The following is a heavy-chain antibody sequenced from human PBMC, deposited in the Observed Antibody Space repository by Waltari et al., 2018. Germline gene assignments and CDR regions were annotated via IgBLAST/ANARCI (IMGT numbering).Heavy chain of an antibody. CDR2: IKQDGSEK. D-gene: IGHD3-9*01. CDR3: ARDLTVYYYGMDV. V-gene: IGHV3-7*01. J-gene: IGHJ6*02. Sequence: EVQLVESGGGLVQPGGSLSLSCAASGFTFSSYWMSWVRQAPGKGLEWVANIKQDGSEKYYVDSVKGRFTISRDNAKNSLYLQMNSLRAEDTAVYYCARDLTVYYYGMDVWGQGTTVTVSS. CDR1: GFTFSSYW.